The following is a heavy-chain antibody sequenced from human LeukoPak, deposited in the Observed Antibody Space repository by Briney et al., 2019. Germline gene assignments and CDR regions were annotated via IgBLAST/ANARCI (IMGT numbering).Heavy chain of an antibody. CDR3: ARQRHQLPKGYFDY. V-gene: IGHV4-59*05. CDR1: GGSISSYY. Sequence: PSETLSLTCTVSGGSISSYYWSWIRQPPGKGLEWIGSIFYSGTTYYNPSLKSRGTISVDPSNNQFSLKLSFVTAADTAVYYCARQRHQLPKGYFDYWGQGTLVTVSS. CDR2: IFYSGTT. J-gene: IGHJ4*02. D-gene: IGHD2-2*01.